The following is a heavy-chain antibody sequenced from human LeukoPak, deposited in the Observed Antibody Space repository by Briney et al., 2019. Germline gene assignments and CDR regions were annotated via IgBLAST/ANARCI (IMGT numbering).Heavy chain of an antibody. CDR2: IYYSGTT. V-gene: IGHV4-39*07. CDR1: GGLISISTYY. CDR3: ARAHRPTARSVSYFDY. J-gene: IGHJ4*02. D-gene: IGHD6-6*01. Sequence: SETLSLTCTVSGGLISISTYYWGWIRQPPGKGLEWIGSIYYSGTTHYNPSLKSRVTIAVDTSRNQFSLKLISVTAADTAVYYCARAHRPTARSVSYFDYWGQGTLVTVSS.